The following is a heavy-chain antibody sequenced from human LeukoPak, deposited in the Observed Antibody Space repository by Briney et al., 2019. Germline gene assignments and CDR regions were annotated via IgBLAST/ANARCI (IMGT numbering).Heavy chain of an antibody. CDR1: GFTFSSYW. CDR3: ARGGGLDV. Sequence: GGSLRLSCADSGFTFSSYWMNWARQAPGKGLEWVASINHNGNVNYYVDSVKGRFTISRDNAKNSLYLQMSNLRAEDTAVYFCARGGGLDVWGQGATVTVSS. CDR2: INHNGNVN. J-gene: IGHJ6*02. D-gene: IGHD3-16*01. V-gene: IGHV3-7*03.